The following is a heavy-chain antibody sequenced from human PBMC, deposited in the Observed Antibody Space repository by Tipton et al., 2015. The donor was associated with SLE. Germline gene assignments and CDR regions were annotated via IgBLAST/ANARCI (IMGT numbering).Heavy chain of an antibody. CDR3: AKDRKPDYYGFEWFDP. V-gene: IGHV3-23*01. J-gene: IGHJ5*02. D-gene: IGHD3-10*01. Sequence: SLRLSCAASGFTFSSYGMSWVRQAPGKGLEWVSAISGSGGSTYYADSVKGRFTISRDNSKNTLYLQMNSLRAEDTAVYYCAKDRKPDYYGFEWFDPWGQGTLVTVSS. CDR1: GFTFSSYG. CDR2: ISGSGGST.